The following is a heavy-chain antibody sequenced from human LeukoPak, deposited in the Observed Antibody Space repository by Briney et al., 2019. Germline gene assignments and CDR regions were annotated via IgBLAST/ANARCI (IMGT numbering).Heavy chain of an antibody. CDR2: INPNSGGT. V-gene: IGHV1-2*02. CDR1: GYTFTGYY. J-gene: IGHJ4*02. Sequence: ASVKVSCKASGYTFTGYYMHWVRQAPGQGLEWMGWINPNSGGTNYAQKFQGRVTMTRDTSISTAYMELSRLRSDDTAVYYCAREFRYDILTGYSPFDYWGQGTLVTVSS. D-gene: IGHD3-9*01. CDR3: AREFRYDILTGYSPFDY.